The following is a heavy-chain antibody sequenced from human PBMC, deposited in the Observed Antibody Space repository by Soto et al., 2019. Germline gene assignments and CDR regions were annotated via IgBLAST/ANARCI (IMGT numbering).Heavy chain of an antibody. D-gene: IGHD2-2*01. Sequence: QVQLLESGGGLVKPGGSLRLSCAASGFTFSDYYMSWIRQAPGKGLEWVSYISGSNIYTNYADSVKGRFTISRDNANNSLYLQMDSLIGEDTAVYYCARDGGEVIPAAIGGGYGMDVWGQGTTVTVSS. CDR3: ARDGGEVIPAAIGGGYGMDV. V-gene: IGHV3-11*06. CDR1: GFTFSDYY. CDR2: ISGSNIYT. J-gene: IGHJ6*02.